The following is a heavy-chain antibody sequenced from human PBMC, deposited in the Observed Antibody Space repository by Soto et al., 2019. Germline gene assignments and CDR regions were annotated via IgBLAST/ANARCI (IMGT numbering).Heavy chain of an antibody. J-gene: IGHJ5*02. CDR3: AREGYYYDSSGYYTA. Sequence: EVQLVESGGGLVKPGGSLRLSCAASGFTFSSYSMNWVRQAPGKGLEWVSSISSSSSYIYYADSVKGRFTISRDNAKNSLYRQMNSLIAEDTAVYYCAREGYYYDSSGYYTAWGQLTLVTVSS. CDR2: ISSSSSYI. CDR1: GFTFSSYS. V-gene: IGHV3-21*01. D-gene: IGHD3-22*01.